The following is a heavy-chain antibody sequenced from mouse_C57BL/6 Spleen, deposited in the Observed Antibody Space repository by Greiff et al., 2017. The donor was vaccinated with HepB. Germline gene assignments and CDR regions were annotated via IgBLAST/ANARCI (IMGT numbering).Heavy chain of an antibody. CDR3: ARNQNDYDAPWFAY. V-gene: IGHV2-9-1*01. CDR2: IWTGGGT. CDR1: GFSLTSYA. J-gene: IGHJ3*01. D-gene: IGHD2-4*01. Sequence: QVQLQQSGPGLVAPSQSLSITCTVSGFSLTSYAISWVRQPPGKGLEWLGVIWTGGGTNYNSALKSRLSISKDNSKSQVFLKMNSLQTDDTARYYCARNQNDYDAPWFAYWGQGTLVTVSA.